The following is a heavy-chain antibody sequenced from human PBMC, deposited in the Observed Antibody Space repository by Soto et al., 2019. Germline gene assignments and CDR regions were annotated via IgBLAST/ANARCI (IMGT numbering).Heavy chain of an antibody. D-gene: IGHD3-10*01. CDR2: IYYSGST. CDR3: ARHYNLRWFAP. J-gene: IGHJ5*02. Sequence: SETLSLTCTVSGGSISSYYWSWIRQPPGKGLEWIGYIYYSGSTNYNPSLKSRVTISVDTSKNQFSLKLSSVTAADTAVYYCARHYNLRWFAPWGQGTLVTVSS. CDR1: GGSISSYY. V-gene: IGHV4-59*08.